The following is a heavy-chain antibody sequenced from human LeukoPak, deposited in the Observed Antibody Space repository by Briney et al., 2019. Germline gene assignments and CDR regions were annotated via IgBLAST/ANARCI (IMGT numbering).Heavy chain of an antibody. CDR1: TDFINNDS. D-gene: IGHD3-3*01. CDR3: VSEEIYGREWF. V-gene: IGHV4-4*08. CDR2: IYSSGLT. J-gene: IGHJ4*02. Sequence: SETLSLNCTVSTDFINNDSWNWIRKPPGKGLEWIGYIYSSGLTNYNPSLKSRLTITIDTSKQQFSLRLTSVSAADTAVYYCVSEEIYGREWFWGQGTLVTVSS.